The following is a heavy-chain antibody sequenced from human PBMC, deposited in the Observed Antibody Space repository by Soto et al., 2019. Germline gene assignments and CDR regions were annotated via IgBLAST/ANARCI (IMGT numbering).Heavy chain of an antibody. CDR3: ARVHLNGSGSFPLYYFDY. CDR1: GGSISSGGYY. D-gene: IGHD3-10*01. V-gene: IGHV4-31*03. CDR2: IYYSGST. Sequence: SETLSLTCTVSGGSISSGGYYWSWIRQHPGKGLEWIGYIYYSGSTYYNPSLKSRVTISVDTSKNQFSLKLSSVTAADTAVYYCARVHLNGSGSFPLYYFDYWGQGTLVTVSS. J-gene: IGHJ4*02.